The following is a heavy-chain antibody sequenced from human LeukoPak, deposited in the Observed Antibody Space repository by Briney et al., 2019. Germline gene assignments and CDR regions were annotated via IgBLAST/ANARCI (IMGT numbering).Heavy chain of an antibody. CDR3: AREVGTAATGWFDP. J-gene: IGHJ5*02. CDR2: ISYDGSNK. V-gene: IGHV3-30-3*01. CDR1: GFTFSSYA. Sequence: GGSLRLSCAASGFTFSSYAMHWVRRAPGKWLEWVAVISYDGSNKYYADSVKGRFTISRDNSKNTLYLQMNSLRAEDTAVYYCAREVGTAATGWFDPWGQGTLVTVSS. D-gene: IGHD2-15*01.